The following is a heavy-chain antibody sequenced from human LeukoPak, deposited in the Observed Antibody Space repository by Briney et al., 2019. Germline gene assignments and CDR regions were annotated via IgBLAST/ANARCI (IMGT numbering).Heavy chain of an antibody. CDR2: ISYDGSNK. J-gene: IGHJ4*02. CDR3: AKDSYSKGDY. Sequence: GGSLRLSCAASGFTFSSYAMHWVRQAPGKGLEWVAVISYDGSNKYYADSVKGRFAISRDNSKNTLYLQMNSLRAEDTGVYYCAKDSYSKGDYWGQGVLVTVSS. D-gene: IGHD5-18*01. V-gene: IGHV3-30*09. CDR1: GFTFSSYA.